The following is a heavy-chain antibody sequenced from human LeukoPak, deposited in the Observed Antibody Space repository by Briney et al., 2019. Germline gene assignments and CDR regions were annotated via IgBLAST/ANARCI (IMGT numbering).Heavy chain of an antibody. J-gene: IGHJ5*02. Sequence: ASVKVSCKASGGTFSSYAISWVRQAPGQGLEYMGWISAYNGNTNYAQKLQGRVTMTTDTSTSTAYMELRSLRSDDTAVYYCARAPGYCSSTSCSPTHNWFDPCGQGTLVTVSS. V-gene: IGHV1-18*01. D-gene: IGHD2-2*01. CDR1: GGTFSSYA. CDR2: ISAYNGNT. CDR3: ARAPGYCSSTSCSPTHNWFDP.